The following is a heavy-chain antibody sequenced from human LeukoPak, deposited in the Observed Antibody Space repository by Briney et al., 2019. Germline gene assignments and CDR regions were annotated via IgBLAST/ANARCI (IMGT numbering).Heavy chain of an antibody. CDR1: GFTFSSYW. J-gene: IGHJ3*02. V-gene: IGHV3-7*01. D-gene: IGHD6-6*01. CDR3: AREYSSTSGRAFDI. CDR2: IKQDGSEK. Sequence: GGSLRLSCAASGFTFSSYWMSWVRQAPGKGLEWVANIKQDGSEKYYVDPVKGRFTISRDNAKNSLYLQMNSLRADDTAVYYCAREYSSTSGRAFDIWGQGTMVTVSS.